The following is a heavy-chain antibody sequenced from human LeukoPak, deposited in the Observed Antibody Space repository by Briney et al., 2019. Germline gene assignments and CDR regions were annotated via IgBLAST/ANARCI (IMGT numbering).Heavy chain of an antibody. V-gene: IGHV3-11*01. Sequence: GGSLRLSCAASGFTLSDYYMSWIRQAPGKGLEWVSYSSSSGSTIYYADSVKGRFAISRDNAKNSLYLQMNSLRAEDTAVYYCARAPRGVTTLFDYWGQGTLVTVSS. J-gene: IGHJ4*02. CDR1: GFTLSDYY. CDR3: ARAPRGVTTLFDY. CDR2: SSSSGSTI. D-gene: IGHD4-11*01.